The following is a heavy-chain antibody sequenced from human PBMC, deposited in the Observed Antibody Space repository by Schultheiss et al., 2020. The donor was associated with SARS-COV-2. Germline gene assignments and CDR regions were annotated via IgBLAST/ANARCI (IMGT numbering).Heavy chain of an antibody. V-gene: IGHV4-61*08. Sequence: SETLSLTCTVSGGSISSGGYYWSWIRQHPGKGLEWIGYIYYSGSTNYNPSLKSRVTISVDTSRNQFSLTLRSVTAADTAVYYCARGLLPHFDYWGQGTLVTVSS. CDR2: IYYSGST. CDR1: GGSISSGGYY. J-gene: IGHJ4*02. CDR3: ARGLLPHFDY. D-gene: IGHD2-21*01.